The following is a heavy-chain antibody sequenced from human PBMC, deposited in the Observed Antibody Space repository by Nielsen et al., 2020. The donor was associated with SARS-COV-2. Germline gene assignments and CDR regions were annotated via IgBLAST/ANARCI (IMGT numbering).Heavy chain of an antibody. J-gene: IGHJ5*02. CDR3: ARGGYSYGPGWFDP. Sequence: ASVKVSCKASGYTFTGYYMHWVRQATGQGLEWMGWMNPNSGNTGYAQKFQGRVTMTRNTFISTAYMELSSLRSEDTAVYYCARGGYSYGPGWFDPWGQGTLVTVSS. CDR2: MNPNSGNT. V-gene: IGHV1-8*02. D-gene: IGHD5-18*01. CDR1: GYTFTGYY.